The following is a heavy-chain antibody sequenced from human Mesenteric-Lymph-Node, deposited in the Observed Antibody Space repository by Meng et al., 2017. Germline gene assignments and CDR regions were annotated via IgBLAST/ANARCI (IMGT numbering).Heavy chain of an antibody. J-gene: IGHJ5*02. CDR2: INAGNGNT. Sequence: QAHVVQSGAEVKKPGASVKVSCKASGYTFTSYAMHWVRQAPGQRLEWMGWINAGNGNTKYSQKFQGRVTITRDTSASTAYMELSSLRSEDTAVYYCAITHQGTVTTGGFWFDPWGQGTLVTVSS. D-gene: IGHD4-17*01. V-gene: IGHV1-3*01. CDR1: GYTFTSYA. CDR3: AITHQGTVTTGGFWFDP.